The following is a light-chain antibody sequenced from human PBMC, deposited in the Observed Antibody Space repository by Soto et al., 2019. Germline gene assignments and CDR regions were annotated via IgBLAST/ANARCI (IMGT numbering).Light chain of an antibody. V-gene: IGLV7-43*01. J-gene: IGLJ3*02. Sequence: QAVVTQEPSLTVSPGGTVTLTCASSTGAVTTGNYASWFQQKPGQAPRTRIYTTDNRHSWTPARFSGSLLGGKAALTLSSVQPEDEADYYCLLYFGGAQLVFGGGTKVTVL. CDR1: TGAVTTGNY. CDR2: TTD. CDR3: LLYFGGAQLV.